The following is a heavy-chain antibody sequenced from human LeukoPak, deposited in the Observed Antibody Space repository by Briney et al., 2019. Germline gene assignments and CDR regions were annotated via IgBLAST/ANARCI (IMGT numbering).Heavy chain of an antibody. V-gene: IGHV4-30-2*01. D-gene: IGHD3-22*01. CDR2: IYHSGST. Sequence: SETLSLTCAVSGGSISSGXXSWSXIRQPPGXXXEWISYIYHSGSTYYNPSLKSRVTISVDRYKNQFSLKLSSVTAADTAVYYCARVHVRSGYPFDYWGQGTLVTVSS. J-gene: IGHJ4*02. CDR1: GGSISSGXXS. CDR3: ARVHVRSGYPFDY.